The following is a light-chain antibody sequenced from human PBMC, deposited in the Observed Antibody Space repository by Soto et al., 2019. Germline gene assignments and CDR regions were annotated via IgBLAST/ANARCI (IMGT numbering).Light chain of an antibody. V-gene: IGLV1-44*01. Sequence: QSVLTQPPSASGTPGQRVTISCSGSSSNVGGNPVNWYQHVPTTAPKLLIYTNTQRPSGVPDRFSGSKSGTSASLAISGLQSEDEADYYCASWDDSLNGPVFGTGTKVTAL. J-gene: IGLJ1*01. CDR2: TNT. CDR1: SSNVGGNP. CDR3: ASWDDSLNGPV.